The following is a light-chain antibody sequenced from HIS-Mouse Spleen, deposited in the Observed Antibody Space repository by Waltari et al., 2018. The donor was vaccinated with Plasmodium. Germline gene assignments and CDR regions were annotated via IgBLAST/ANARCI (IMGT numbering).Light chain of an antibody. CDR3: QQYGSSGT. CDR2: GAS. Sequence: EIVLTQSPGTLSLSPGERATLSCRASQSVSSSYLAWYQQKPGQAPRLLIYGASSRATGIPDRFSGSGSGTGFTLTISRLEPEDFAVYYCQQYGSSGTFGQGTKVEIK. CDR1: QSVSSSY. V-gene: IGKV3-20*01. J-gene: IGKJ1*01.